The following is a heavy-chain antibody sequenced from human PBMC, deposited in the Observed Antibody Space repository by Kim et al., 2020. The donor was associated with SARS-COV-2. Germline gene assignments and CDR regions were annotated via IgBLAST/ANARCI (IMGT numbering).Heavy chain of an antibody. J-gene: IGHJ5*02. Sequence: GGSLRLSCAASGFSFKSYTMHWVRQAPGKGLEWVSSISSSNTYIFYADSVKGRFTISRDNAKNALYLQVDSLRAEDTAVYYCVRDIVAMISLDWFGPWGQGTLVTVSS. D-gene: IGHD5-12*01. CDR1: GFSFKSYT. CDR3: VRDIVAMISLDWFGP. CDR2: ISSSNTYI. V-gene: IGHV3-21*01.